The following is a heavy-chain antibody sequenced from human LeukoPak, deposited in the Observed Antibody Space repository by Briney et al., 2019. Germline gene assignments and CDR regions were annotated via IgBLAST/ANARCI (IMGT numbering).Heavy chain of an antibody. CDR3: ARSRTGDVDKRYYFDY. J-gene: IGHJ4*02. CDR2: IYYSGST. Sequence: SETLSLTCTVSGGSISSYYWSWIRQPPGKGLEWIGYIYYSGSTNYNPSLKSRVTISVDTSKNQFSLKLSSVTAADTAVYYCARSRTGDVDKRYYFDYWGQGTLVTVSS. V-gene: IGHV4-59*08. D-gene: IGHD2-21*01. CDR1: GGSISSYY.